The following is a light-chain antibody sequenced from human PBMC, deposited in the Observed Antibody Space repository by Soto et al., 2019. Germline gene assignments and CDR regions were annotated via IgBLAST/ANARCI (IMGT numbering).Light chain of an antibody. V-gene: IGKV1-5*03. Sequence: DIQMTQSPSTVSASVGDRVTITCRASQSISSWLAWYQQKPGKAPKLLIYKASSLESGVPSRFSGSGSGTEFTLTISSLQPDDFATYYCQQYNSYWTFGQGTKWIS. CDR2: KAS. CDR1: QSISSW. CDR3: QQYNSYWT. J-gene: IGKJ1*01.